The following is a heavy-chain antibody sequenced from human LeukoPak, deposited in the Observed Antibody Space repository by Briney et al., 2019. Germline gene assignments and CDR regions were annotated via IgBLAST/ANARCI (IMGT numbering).Heavy chain of an antibody. CDR3: AKDAYCSTTNCLGGNWFAP. J-gene: IGHJ5*02. V-gene: IGHV3-23*01. CDR1: GFTFSSYA. D-gene: IGHD2-2*01. CDR2: ISGSGGST. Sequence: PGGSLRLSCAASGFTFSSYAMSWVRQAPGKGLEWVSGISGSGGSTYYADSVKGRFTISRDNSKNTLFLQMSSLRVEDTAVYYCAKDAYCSTTNCLGGNWFAPWGQGTLVTVSS.